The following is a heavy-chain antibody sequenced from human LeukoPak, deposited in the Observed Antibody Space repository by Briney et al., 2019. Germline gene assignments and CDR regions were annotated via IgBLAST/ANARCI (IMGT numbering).Heavy chain of an antibody. Sequence: GGSLRLSCAVSGFTLSDYYMDWVRQAPGRGLEWVANLNPDGSAKRYVDSVKGRFTTSRDNAEASFYLEMNSLRDEDTAVYYCAAWYAESTQEHNLWGQGIRVAVSS. CDR2: LNPDGSAK. CDR3: AAWYAESTQEHNL. CDR1: GFTLSDYY. J-gene: IGHJ4*02. V-gene: IGHV3-7*01. D-gene: IGHD5-24*01.